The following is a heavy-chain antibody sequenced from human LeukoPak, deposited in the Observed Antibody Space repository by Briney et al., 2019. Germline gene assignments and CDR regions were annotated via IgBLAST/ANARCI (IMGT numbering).Heavy chain of an antibody. Sequence: ASVKVSCKASGYTFTGYYMHWVRQAPGQGLEWMGWINSNSGGTKDAQKFQGRVTMTRNTSISTAYMELSRLRSGDTAVYYCARSVEQLANFDYWGQGTLVTVSS. V-gene: IGHV1-2*02. CDR1: GYTFTGYY. D-gene: IGHD6-19*01. CDR2: INSNSGGT. CDR3: ARSVEQLANFDY. J-gene: IGHJ4*02.